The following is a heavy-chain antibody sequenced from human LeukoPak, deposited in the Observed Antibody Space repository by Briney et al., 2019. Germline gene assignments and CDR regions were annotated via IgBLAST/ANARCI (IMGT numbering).Heavy chain of an antibody. CDR1: GFIFNNYA. D-gene: IGHD6-19*01. CDR3: ARCGGSAWCADLDY. V-gene: IGHV3-23*01. Sequence: GGSLRLSCAASGFIFNNYAMSWVRQAPGKGLEWVSTISGSGGSTYYADSVKGRFTISRDNSKNTLYLRMNSLRAEDTAVYYCARCGGSAWCADLDYWGQGTLVTVSS. J-gene: IGHJ4*02. CDR2: ISGSGGST.